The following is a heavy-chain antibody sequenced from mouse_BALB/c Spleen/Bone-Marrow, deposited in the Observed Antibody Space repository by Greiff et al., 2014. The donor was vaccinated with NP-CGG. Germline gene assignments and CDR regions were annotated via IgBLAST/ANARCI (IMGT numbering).Heavy chain of an antibody. D-gene: IGHD2-1*01. CDR2: INPNNGGT. J-gene: IGHJ4*01. CDR3: ARDGNYAMDY. Sequence: VQLQQSEPELVKPGASVKISCKTSGYTFTEYTTHWVKQSHGKSLEWIGVINPNNGGTTYKQKFKDKATLTVDKSSSTAYMEFRSLTSEDSAVYYCARDGNYAMDYWGQGTSVTVSS. V-gene: IGHV1-18*01. CDR1: GYTFTEYT.